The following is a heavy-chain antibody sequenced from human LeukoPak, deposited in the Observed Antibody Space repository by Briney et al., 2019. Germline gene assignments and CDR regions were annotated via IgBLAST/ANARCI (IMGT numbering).Heavy chain of an antibody. V-gene: IGHV1-69*13. J-gene: IGHJ6*03. Sequence: GASVKVSCKASGGTFSSYAISWVRQAPGQGLGWMGGIIPIFGTANYAQKFQGRVTITADESTSTAYMELSSLRSEDTAVYYCARDLRSYGFRDYYYYMDVWGKGTTVTVSS. CDR3: ARDLRSYGFRDYYYYMDV. CDR2: IIPIFGTA. D-gene: IGHD5-18*01. CDR1: GGTFSSYA.